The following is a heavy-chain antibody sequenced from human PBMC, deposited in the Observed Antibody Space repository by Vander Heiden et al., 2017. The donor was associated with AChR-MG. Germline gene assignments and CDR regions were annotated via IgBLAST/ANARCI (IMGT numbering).Heavy chain of an antibody. Sequence: QVQLVESGGGLVQPGRSLRPSRAASGSPLSRYAMHWVRQPPGKWLEWGAVISYDGSNKYYADSVKGRFTIARDNSKNTLYLQMNSLRAEDTAVYYCASPTVTTDGGDYWGQGTLVTVSS. J-gene: IGHJ4*02. CDR1: GSPLSRYA. D-gene: IGHD4-17*01. CDR3: ASPTVTTDGGDY. V-gene: IGHV3-30-3*01. CDR2: ISYDGSNK.